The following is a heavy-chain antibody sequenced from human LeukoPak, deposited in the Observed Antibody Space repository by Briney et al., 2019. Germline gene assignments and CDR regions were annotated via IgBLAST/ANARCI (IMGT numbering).Heavy chain of an antibody. CDR3: ARGSGSYDSVDYSLLNYFDY. CDR2: ISSDGSHK. CDR1: GFTFSSYA. V-gene: IGHV3-30*04. J-gene: IGHJ4*02. D-gene: IGHD3-22*01. Sequence: PGRSLRLSCAASGFTFSSYAIHWVRQAPGKGLDWVAVISSDGSHKYYADSVEGRFTISRDKSKNTLYLQMNSLRTDDTAVYYCARGSGSYDSVDYSLLNYFDYWGQGTLVTVSS.